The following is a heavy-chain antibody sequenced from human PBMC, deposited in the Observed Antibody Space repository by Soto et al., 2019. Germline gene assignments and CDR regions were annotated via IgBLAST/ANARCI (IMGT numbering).Heavy chain of an antibody. V-gene: IGHV4-59*01. CDR2: IYYSGST. Sequence: QVQLQESGPGLVKPSETLSLTRTVSGGSISSYYWSWIRQPPGKGLEWIGYIYYSGSTNYNPSLKRRVTISVDTSKNQFSLKLSSVTAADTAVYYCARSYRRYCSGGSCYSYYYYYMDVWGKGTTVTVSS. CDR1: GGSISSYY. J-gene: IGHJ6*03. D-gene: IGHD2-15*01. CDR3: ARSYRRYCSGGSCYSYYYYYMDV.